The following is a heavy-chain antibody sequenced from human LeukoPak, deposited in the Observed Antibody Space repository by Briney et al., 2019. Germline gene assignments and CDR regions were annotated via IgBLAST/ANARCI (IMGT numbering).Heavy chain of an antibody. D-gene: IGHD3-10*01. Sequence: GGSPRLSCAASGFTFSSYGMHWVRQAPGKGLEWVAVISYDGSNKYYADSVKGRFTISRDNSKNTLYLQMNSLRAEDTAVYYCAKDLVWFGELLYSSPVYYYGMDVWGKGTTVTVSS. CDR1: GFTFSSYG. V-gene: IGHV3-30*18. J-gene: IGHJ6*04. CDR3: AKDLVWFGELLYSSPVYYYGMDV. CDR2: ISYDGSNK.